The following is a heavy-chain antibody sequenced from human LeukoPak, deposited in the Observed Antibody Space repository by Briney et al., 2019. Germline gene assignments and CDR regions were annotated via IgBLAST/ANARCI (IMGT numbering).Heavy chain of an antibody. CDR2: VSTYNGKT. CDR1: GYAFFSYG. Sequence: ASVKVSCQASGYAFFSYGITWVRQAPGQGLEWLGWVSTYNGKTNYAQRLQGRVTMTTDTSTSTVYMELRSLRSDDTAVYYCARWGIMVAFGGVIGPDHYGMDVWGQGTTVTVSS. J-gene: IGHJ6*02. CDR3: ARWGIMVAFGGVIGPDHYGMDV. V-gene: IGHV1-18*01. D-gene: IGHD3-16*02.